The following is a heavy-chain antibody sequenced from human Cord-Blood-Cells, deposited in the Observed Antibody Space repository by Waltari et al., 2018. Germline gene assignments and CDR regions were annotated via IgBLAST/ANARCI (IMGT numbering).Heavy chain of an antibody. CDR2: INHSGST. D-gene: IGHD6-19*01. CDR3: ARRKPYSSGWYAFDI. J-gene: IGHJ3*02. CDR1: GGSFSGYY. Sequence: QVQLQQWGAGLLKPSETLSLTCAVYGGSFSGYYWSWIRQPPGKGLEWIGEINHSGSTNDNPSLKSRVTISVDTSKNQFSLKLSSVTAADTAVYYCARRKPYSSGWYAFDIWGQGTMVTVSS. V-gene: IGHV4-34*01.